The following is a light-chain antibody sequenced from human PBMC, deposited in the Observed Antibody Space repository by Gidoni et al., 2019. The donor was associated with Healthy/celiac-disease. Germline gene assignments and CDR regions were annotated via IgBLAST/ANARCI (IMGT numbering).Light chain of an antibody. CDR2: AAS. Sequence: VIWMTPSPSLLSASTGDRVTISCRMSQCISSYLAWYQQKPGKAPELLIYAASTLQSGVPSRFSGSGSGTDFTLTISCLQSEDFATYYCQQYYSFPRTFGQGTKVEIK. CDR3: QQYYSFPRT. V-gene: IGKV1D-8*01. CDR1: QCISSY. J-gene: IGKJ1*01.